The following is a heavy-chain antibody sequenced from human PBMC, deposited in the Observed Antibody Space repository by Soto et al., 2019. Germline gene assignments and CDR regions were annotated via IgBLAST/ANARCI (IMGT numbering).Heavy chain of an antibody. V-gene: IGHV4-59*08. CDR2: IYHTGDT. CDR3: VRQGIGDLHGLVDV. J-gene: IGHJ6*02. CDR1: SGPSRSHN. D-gene: IGHD3-10*01. Sequence: QVQLQQSGPGLVKPSETLSLTCTVSSGPSRSHNWGWIRQPPGGGLEWIGYIYHTGDTSYNPSLSSRVTIPADTSTNHISLTLRSVTAADPAVYYCVRQGIGDLHGLVDVWGQGTRVSVSS.